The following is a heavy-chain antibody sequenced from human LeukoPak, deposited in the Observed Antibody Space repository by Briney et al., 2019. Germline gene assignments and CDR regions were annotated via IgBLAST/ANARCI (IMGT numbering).Heavy chain of an antibody. CDR3: ASRLDCSSTSCHNYYHYGMDV. V-gene: IGHV4-34*01. J-gene: IGHJ6*02. D-gene: IGHD2-2*02. CDR2: INHSGST. CDR1: GGSFSGYY. Sequence: SETLSLTCAVYGGSFSGYYWSWLRQPPGKGLEWIGEINHSGSTNYNPSLKSRVTISVDTSKNQFSLKLSSVTAADTAVYYCASRLDCSSTSCHNYYHYGMDVWGQGTTVTVSS.